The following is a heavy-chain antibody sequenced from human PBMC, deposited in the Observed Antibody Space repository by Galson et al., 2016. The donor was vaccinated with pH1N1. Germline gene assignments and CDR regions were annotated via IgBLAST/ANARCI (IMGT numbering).Heavy chain of an antibody. CDR1: GFTFNIFA. J-gene: IGHJ4*02. CDR3: AGYCSGGCCSGSYYYFDT. CDR2: ISASGANT. V-gene: IGHV3-23*01. D-gene: IGHD2-15*01. Sequence: SLRLSCAASGFTFNIFAMSWVRQAPGKGPEWVSSISASGANTNYADPVEGRFTISRDNSKNTLYLQTNSLRAEDTALYYCAGYCSGGCCSGSYYYFDTWGQGTLVTVSS.